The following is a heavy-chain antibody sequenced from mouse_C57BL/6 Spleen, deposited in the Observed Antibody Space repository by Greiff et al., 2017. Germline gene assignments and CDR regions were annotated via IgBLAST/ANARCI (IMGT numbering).Heavy chain of an antibody. V-gene: IGHV5-16*01. J-gene: IGHJ1*03. CDR1: GFTFSDYY. Sequence: DVKLVESEGGLVQPGSSMKLSCTASGFTFSDYYMAWVRQVPEKGLEWVANINYDGSSTYYLDSLKSRFIISRDNAKNILYLQMSSLKSEDTATYYCARVGTRLDWYFDVWGTGTTVTVSS. D-gene: IGHD2-13*01. CDR3: ARVGTRLDWYFDV. CDR2: INYDGSST.